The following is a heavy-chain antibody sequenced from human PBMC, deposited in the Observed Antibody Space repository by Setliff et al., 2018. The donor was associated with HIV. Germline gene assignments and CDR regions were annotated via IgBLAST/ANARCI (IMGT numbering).Heavy chain of an antibody. J-gene: IGHJ4*01. Sequence: SETLSLTCTVSGGSISSHYWSWIRQPPGKGLEWIGSIYYSGNTIYNPSLKSRVTISVDTSKNQFSLKLSSVTAADTAIYYCARDNNGWSHTDYWGHGTLVTVSS. D-gene: IGHD6-19*01. CDR1: GGSISSHY. CDR2: IYYSGNT. CDR3: ARDNNGWSHTDY. V-gene: IGHV4-59*11.